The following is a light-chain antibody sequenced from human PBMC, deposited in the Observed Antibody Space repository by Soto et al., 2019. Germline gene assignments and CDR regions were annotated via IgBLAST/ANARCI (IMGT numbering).Light chain of an antibody. CDR1: QGISSY. Sequence: DIQLTQSPSFLSASVGDRVTSTCRASQGISSYLAWYQQKPGKAPKLLIYAASTLQSGVPSRFSGSGSGTDFTLTISSLQPEDFATYYCQQLNSYPGYTCGQGTKLEIK. V-gene: IGKV1-9*01. CDR3: QQLNSYPGYT. J-gene: IGKJ2*01. CDR2: AAS.